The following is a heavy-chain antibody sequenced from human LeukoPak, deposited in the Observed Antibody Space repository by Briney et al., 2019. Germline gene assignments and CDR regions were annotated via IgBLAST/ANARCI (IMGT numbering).Heavy chain of an antibody. CDR1: GGSFSGYY. CDR2: INHSGST. V-gene: IGHV4-34*01. Sequence: SETLSLTCAVYGGSFSGYYWSWIRQPPGKGLEWIGEINHSGSTNYNPSLKSRVTISVDTSKNQFSLKLSSVTAADTAVYYCARGRRYSGSYRFDYWGQGTLVTVSS. CDR3: ARGRRYSGSYRFDY. D-gene: IGHD1-26*01. J-gene: IGHJ4*02.